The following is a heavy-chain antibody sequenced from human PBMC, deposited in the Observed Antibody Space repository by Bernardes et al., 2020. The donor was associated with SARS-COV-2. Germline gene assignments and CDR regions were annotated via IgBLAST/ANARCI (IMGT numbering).Heavy chain of an antibody. CDR3: ARAAPEAVAGMGLFDS. CDR2: IYYTRRT. Sequence: ANLSPTCTVSGGSISTSTYYWGWLRQSPGAGLEWIGTIYYTRRTNYNPSLKSRVTITVDTSKNQFSRRLTSVTAADTSVYYWARAAPEAVAGMGLFDSWGQGTLVTVSS. V-gene: IGHV4-39*01. J-gene: IGHJ4*02. CDR1: GGSISTSTYY. D-gene: IGHD6-19*01.